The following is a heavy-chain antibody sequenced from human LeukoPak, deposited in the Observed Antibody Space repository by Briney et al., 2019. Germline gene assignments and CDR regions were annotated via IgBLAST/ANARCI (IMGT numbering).Heavy chain of an antibody. V-gene: IGHV3-30*03. D-gene: IGHD2-21*02. CDR1: GFSFSSYG. J-gene: IGHJ4*02. Sequence: SGGSLRLSCAASGFSFSSYGMHWVRQAPGKGLEWVAVISFDGSNKYYADSVRGRFIISRDNSKNTLYLQMNSLRAEDTAVYYCARPILKVTFQNYFDYWGQGTLVTVSS. CDR3: ARPILKVTFQNYFDY. CDR2: ISFDGSNK.